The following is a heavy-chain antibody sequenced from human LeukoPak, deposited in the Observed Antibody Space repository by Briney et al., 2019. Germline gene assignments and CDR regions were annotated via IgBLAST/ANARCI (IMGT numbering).Heavy chain of an antibody. CDR3: ARSHSSIVVVPAAGNWFDP. D-gene: IGHD2-2*01. CDR1: GYTFTGYY. J-gene: IGHJ5*02. V-gene: IGHV1-2*02. CDR2: INPNSGGT. Sequence: ASVKVSCKASGYTFTGYYMHWVRQAPGQGLEWMGWINPNSGGTNYAQKFQGRVTMTRGTSISTAYMELSRLRSDDTAVYYCARSHSSIVVVPAAGNWFDPWGQGTLVTVSS.